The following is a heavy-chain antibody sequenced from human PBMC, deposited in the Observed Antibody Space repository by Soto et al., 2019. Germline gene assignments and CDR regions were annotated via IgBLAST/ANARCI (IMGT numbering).Heavy chain of an antibody. Sequence: QLQLQESGPGLVKPSETLSLTCTVSGGSISGNFYYWGWIRQPPGKVLEWIASSSTSASINATPSLKRRVIISVDTSKKRLFLRLTSVTATAPAVYSCARVGGVTSSSTALAYWGQGILVTVSS. CDR1: GGSISGNFYY. CDR3: ARVGGVTSSSTALAY. D-gene: IGHD6-13*01. CDR2: SSTSASI. V-gene: IGHV4-39*01. J-gene: IGHJ4*02.